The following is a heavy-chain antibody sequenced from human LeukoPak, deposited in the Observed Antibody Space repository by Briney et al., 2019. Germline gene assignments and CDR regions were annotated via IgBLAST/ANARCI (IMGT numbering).Heavy chain of an antibody. CDR3: ARDRLHYGEYEKTFDY. J-gene: IGHJ4*02. CDR2: IFGDGSS. CDR1: GFTVSSNY. V-gene: IGHV3-66*01. D-gene: IGHD4-17*01. Sequence: TGGSLRLSCAASGFTVSSNYMSWVRQAPGKGLEWVSGIFGDGSSYYADSVKGRFTISRDNSKNTLYLQMNSLRAEDTAVYCARDRLHYGEYEKTFDYWGQGTLVTVSS.